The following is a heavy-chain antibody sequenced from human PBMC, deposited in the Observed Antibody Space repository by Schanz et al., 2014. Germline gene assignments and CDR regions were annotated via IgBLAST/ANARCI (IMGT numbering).Heavy chain of an antibody. CDR3: ARGIITMVRGGDVGAFDM. D-gene: IGHD3-10*01. CDR1: GFSFSTHW. CDR2: IGDDGADK. Sequence: VQLVESGGGLVQPGGSVRLSCGASGFSFSTHWMAWVRQAPGKGLEWVANIGDDGADKYYLDSVRGRFTISRDNSKNTLFLQMSSLRAEDTAVYYCARGIITMVRGGDVGAFDMWGQGTMVTVSS. J-gene: IGHJ3*02. V-gene: IGHV3-7*01.